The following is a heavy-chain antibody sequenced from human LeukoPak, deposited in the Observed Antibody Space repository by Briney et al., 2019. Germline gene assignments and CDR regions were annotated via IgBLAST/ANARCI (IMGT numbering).Heavy chain of an antibody. CDR3: AKDPWAFRPTFSYFDY. V-gene: IGHV3-30*02. Sequence: PGGSLRLSCAASEFTFSSYGMHWVRQAPGKGLEWVAFTQYDGSNKYYADSVKGRFSISRDNSKNTLFLHMNSLRPEDTAVYYCAKDPWAFRPTFSYFDYWGQGTLVTVSS. CDR2: TQYDGSNK. CDR1: EFTFSSYG. J-gene: IGHJ4*02.